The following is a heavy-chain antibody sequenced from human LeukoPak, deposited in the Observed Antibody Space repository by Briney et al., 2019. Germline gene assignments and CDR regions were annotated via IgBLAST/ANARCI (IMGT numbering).Heavy chain of an antibody. CDR3: ARGGPLYYSAHNWFDP. CDR2: IYYSGST. J-gene: IGHJ5*02. D-gene: IGHD3-10*01. Sequence: SETLPLTCTVSGGSISNYYWSWIRQPPGKGLEWIGYIYYSGSTNYNPSLKSRVTISVDTSKNQFSLKLSSVTAADTAVYYCARGGPLYYSAHNWFDPWGQGTLVTVSS. V-gene: IGHV4-59*12. CDR1: GGSISNYY.